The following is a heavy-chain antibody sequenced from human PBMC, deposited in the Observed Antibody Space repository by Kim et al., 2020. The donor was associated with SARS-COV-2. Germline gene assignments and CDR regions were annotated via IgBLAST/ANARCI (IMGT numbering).Heavy chain of an antibody. CDR2: ISGSGGST. D-gene: IGHD3-22*01. J-gene: IGHJ3*02. Sequence: GGSLRLSCAASGFTFSSYAMSWVRQAPGKGLEWVSAISGSGGSTYYADSVKGRFTISRDNSKNTLYLQMNSLRAEDTAVYYCAKVYYYDSSGYYPLSAFDIWGQGTMVTVSS. CDR1: GFTFSSYA. CDR3: AKVYYYDSSGYYPLSAFDI. V-gene: IGHV3-23*01.